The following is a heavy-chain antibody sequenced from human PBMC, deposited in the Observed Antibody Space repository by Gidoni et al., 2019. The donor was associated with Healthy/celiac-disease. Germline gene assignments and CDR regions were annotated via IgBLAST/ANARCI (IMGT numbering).Heavy chain of an antibody. J-gene: IGHJ6*03. D-gene: IGHD3-3*01. CDR3: ARGEVEKLRFLEWSYYYYYYMDV. V-gene: IGHV1-46*01. CDR1: GYTFTSYY. Sequence: QVQLVQSGAEVKKPGASVKVSCKASGYTFTSYYMHWVRQAPGQGLEWMGIINPSGGSTSYAQKFQGRVTMTRDTSTSTVYMELSSLRSEDTAVYYCARGEVEKLRFLEWSYYYYYYMDVWGKGTTVTVSS. CDR2: INPSGGST.